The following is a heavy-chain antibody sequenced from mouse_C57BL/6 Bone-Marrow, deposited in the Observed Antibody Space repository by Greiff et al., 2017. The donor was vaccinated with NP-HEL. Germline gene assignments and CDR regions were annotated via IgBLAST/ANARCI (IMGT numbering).Heavy chain of an antibody. J-gene: IGHJ3*01. V-gene: IGHV1-55*01. CDR2: IYPGSGST. Sequence: QVQLKQPGAELVKPGASVKMSCKASGYTFTSYWITWVKQRPGQGLEWIGDIYPGSGSTNYNEKFKSKATMTVDTSSRTAYMQLSSLTSEDSAVYYCARSPGSSYGFADWGQGTLVTVSA. D-gene: IGHD1-1*01. CDR3: ARSPGSSYGFAD. CDR1: GYTFTSYW.